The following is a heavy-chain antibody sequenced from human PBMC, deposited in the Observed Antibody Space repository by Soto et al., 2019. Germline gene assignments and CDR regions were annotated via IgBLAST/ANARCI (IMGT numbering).Heavy chain of an antibody. Sequence: EVQLLESGGGLVQPGGSLRLSCTASGFTFSSYAMSWVRQAPGKELEWVSTISGNSGKTNYAESVKGRFSISRDNSKNMVHLQLDSLRAEDTAVYFCAKLGFVLMELYYFHQWGHGTLVTVSS. CDR2: ISGNSGKT. CDR1: GFTFSSYA. V-gene: IGHV3-23*01. D-gene: IGHD2-8*01. CDR3: AKLGFVLMELYYFHQ. J-gene: IGHJ4*01.